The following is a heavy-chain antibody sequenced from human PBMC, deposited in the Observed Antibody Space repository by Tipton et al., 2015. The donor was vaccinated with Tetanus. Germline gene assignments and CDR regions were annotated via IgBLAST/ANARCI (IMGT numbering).Heavy chain of an antibody. CDR3: ARAPYYTNQRIRFDP. CDR2: THHSGNT. V-gene: IGHV4-59*12. D-gene: IGHD4-11*01. Sequence: GLVKPSETLSLTCSVSGASISSYYWNWIRQVPGKGLEWIGYTHHSGNTNYNPSLKSRVTISVDSSQKRFSLNLTSVTAADTAVYYCARAPYYTNQRIRFDPWGQGILVTVSS. CDR1: GASISSYY. J-gene: IGHJ5*02.